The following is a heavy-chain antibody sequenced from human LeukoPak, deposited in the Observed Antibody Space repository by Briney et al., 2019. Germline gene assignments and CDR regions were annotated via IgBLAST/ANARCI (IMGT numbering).Heavy chain of an antibody. Sequence: GGSLRLSCAASGFTFSNYAMRWVRQAPGKGLEWVSHIRSSSSTMYYADSVKGRFTISRDNAKNSLYLQMNSLRDEDTAVYYCEWYGSGSDYWGQGTLVTVSS. CDR2: IRSSSSTM. CDR1: GFTFSNYA. J-gene: IGHJ4*02. D-gene: IGHD6-19*01. CDR3: EWYGSGSDY. V-gene: IGHV3-48*02.